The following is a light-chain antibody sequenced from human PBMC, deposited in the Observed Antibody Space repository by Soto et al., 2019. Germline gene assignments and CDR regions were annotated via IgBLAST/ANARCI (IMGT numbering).Light chain of an antibody. J-gene: IGLJ1*01. Sequence: QSALTQPASVSGSPGQSITISCTGTSSDVGAYNLVSWYQQHPGKAPKLMIYEVSKRPSGVSDRFSGSKSGNTASLTISGLQAEDEADFYCCSYAGSIRVFGTGTKLTVL. V-gene: IGLV2-23*02. CDR3: CSYAGSIRV. CDR2: EVS. CDR1: SSDVGAYNL.